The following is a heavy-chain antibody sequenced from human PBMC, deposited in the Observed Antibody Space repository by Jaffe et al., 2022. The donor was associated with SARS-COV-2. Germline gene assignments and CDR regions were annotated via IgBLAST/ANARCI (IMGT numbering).Heavy chain of an antibody. CDR3: AREKGSGTYQGFDY. D-gene: IGHD2-15*01. CDR2: IYHGGST. CDR1: GGSISTENW. J-gene: IGHJ4*02. V-gene: IGHV4-4*02. Sequence: QVQLQESGPGLVRPSGTLSLTCAVSGGSISTENWWHWVRQPPGKGLEWIGEIYHGGSTNYNPSLKNPVTLSLDKSRNQFSLKLSSVTAADTAVYYCAREKGSGTYQGFDYWGQGAPVTVSS.